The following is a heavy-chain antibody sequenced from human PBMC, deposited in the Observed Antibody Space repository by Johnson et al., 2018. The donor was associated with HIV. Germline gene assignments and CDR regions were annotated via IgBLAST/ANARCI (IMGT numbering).Heavy chain of an antibody. D-gene: IGHD3-22*01. CDR2: INSDESSI. Sequence: VQLVESGGGLVQPGGSLRLSCEVSGFTFSRYWMHWVRQAPGKGLVWVSGINSDESSINYADSVKGRFTISRDNAKNTLYLQVNSLRAEDTAVYFCARERDYYDSSGYWVDVFDIWGQGTMVTVSS. J-gene: IGHJ3*02. CDR3: ARERDYYDSSGYWVDVFDI. CDR1: GFTFSRYW. V-gene: IGHV3-74*01.